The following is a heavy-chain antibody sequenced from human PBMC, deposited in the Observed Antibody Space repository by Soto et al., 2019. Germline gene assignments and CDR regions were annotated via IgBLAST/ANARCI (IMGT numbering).Heavy chain of an antibody. CDR1: GGSVSSGSYY. V-gene: IGHV4-61*01. Sequence: SETLSLTCPVSGGSVSSGSYYWSWIRQPPGKGLEWIGYIYYSGSTNYNPSLKSRVTISVDTSKNQFSLKLSSVTAADTAVYYCARFMGGLDYWGQGTLVTVSS. CDR2: IYYSGST. D-gene: IGHD3-16*01. J-gene: IGHJ4*02. CDR3: ARFMGGLDY.